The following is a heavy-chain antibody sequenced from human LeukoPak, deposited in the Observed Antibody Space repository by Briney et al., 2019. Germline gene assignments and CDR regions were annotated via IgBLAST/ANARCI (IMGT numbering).Heavy chain of an antibody. V-gene: IGHV4-59*01. CDR2: IHNSGST. D-gene: IGHD1-1*01. CDR3: ARGGGWGNWNDAVDY. J-gene: IGHJ4*02. CDR1: GGSISNYY. Sequence: SETLSLTCTVSGGSISNYYWSWIRQTPGKGLEWIGYIHNSGSTKYNPSLKSPVSISVDTSKNQFSLKVNSVTAADTAVYYCARGGGWGNWNDAVDYWGQGTLVTVSS.